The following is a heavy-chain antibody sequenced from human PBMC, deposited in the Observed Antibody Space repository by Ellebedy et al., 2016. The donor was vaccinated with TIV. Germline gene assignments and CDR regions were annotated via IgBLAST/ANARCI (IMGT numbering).Heavy chain of an antibody. D-gene: IGHD5-12*01. CDR2: ISAYNGNT. V-gene: IGHV1-18*01. J-gene: IGHJ4*02. CDR3: ARETGDIVATIMSDY. Sequence: ASSVKVSCKASGYTFTSHGISWVRQAPGQGLEWMGWISAYNGNTNYAQKFQGRVTMTTDTSTSTAYMELRSLRSDDTAVYYCARETGDIVATIMSDYWGQGTLVSVSS. CDR1: GYTFTSHG.